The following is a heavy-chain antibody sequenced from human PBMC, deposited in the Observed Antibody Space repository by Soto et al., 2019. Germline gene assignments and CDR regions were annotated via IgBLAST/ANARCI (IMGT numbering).Heavy chain of an antibody. J-gene: IGHJ5*02. CDR3: ARLEWLSLAAWFDP. V-gene: IGHV5-51*01. CDR2: IYPDDSDT. Sequence: GESLKISCNGSGYSFTNYWICWVRQMPGKGLEWMGMIYPDDSDTKCSPSFQGQVTFSADKSINTAYLQWSRLEASDTAIYYCARLEWLSLAAWFDPWGQGTLVTVSS. CDR1: GYSFTNYW. D-gene: IGHD3-3*01.